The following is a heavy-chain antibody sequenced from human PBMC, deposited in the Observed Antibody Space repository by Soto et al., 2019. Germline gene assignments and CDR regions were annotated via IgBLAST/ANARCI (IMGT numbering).Heavy chain of an antibody. Sequence: EVQLVESGGGLIQPGGSLRLSCAASGYTFSSYWMHWVRQAPGKGLVWVSGINTDGSSTSYADTVEGRFTISRDNAKNTLYLQMNSLRAEDTAVYYCTRGLGGGSCWGQGTLVTVSS. CDR1: GYTFSSYW. CDR3: TRGLGGGSC. D-gene: IGHD2-15*01. V-gene: IGHV3-74*01. J-gene: IGHJ4*02. CDR2: INTDGSST.